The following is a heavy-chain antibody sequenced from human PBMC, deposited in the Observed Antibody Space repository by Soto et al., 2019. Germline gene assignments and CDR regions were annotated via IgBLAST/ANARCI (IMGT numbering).Heavy chain of an antibody. CDR2: VSPYNGNT. D-gene: IGHD3-22*01. Sequence: ASVKVSCKASGYTFSNFEISWVRQAPGQGLEWMGWVSPYNGNTNYAQKLQGRVTMTTDTSTSTAYMEVRSLRSDDAAVYYCARRYHDGSAVLVGLEPWGQGTLVTVSS. J-gene: IGHJ5*02. CDR1: GYTFSNFE. CDR3: ARRYHDGSAVLVGLEP. V-gene: IGHV1-18*01.